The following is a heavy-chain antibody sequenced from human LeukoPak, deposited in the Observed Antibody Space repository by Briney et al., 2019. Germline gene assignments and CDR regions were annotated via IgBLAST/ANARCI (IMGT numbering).Heavy chain of an antibody. CDR1: GYTFTSYW. Sequence: GESLKISCQSSGYTFTSYWIGWVRQMPGKGLQWMGIIYPGDSDTTYSPSFQGQVTISADKSISTAYLQWSSLKASDTAMYYCARLCVLLSGIAVTWWFDPWGQGTLVTVSS. J-gene: IGHJ5*02. V-gene: IGHV5-51*01. CDR2: IYPGDSDT. CDR3: ARLCVLLSGIAVTWWFDP. D-gene: IGHD6-19*01.